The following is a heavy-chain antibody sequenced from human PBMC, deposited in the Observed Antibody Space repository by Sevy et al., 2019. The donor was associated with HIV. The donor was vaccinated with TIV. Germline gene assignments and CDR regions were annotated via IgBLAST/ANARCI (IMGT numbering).Heavy chain of an antibody. CDR1: GGSFSGYY. J-gene: IGHJ5*02. CDR2: INHSGST. D-gene: IGHD2-2*01. CDR3: ARIPNTVVVPAARNWFDP. V-gene: IGHV4-34*01. Sequence: SETLSLTCAVYGGSFSGYYWSWIRQPPGKGLEWSGEINHSGSTNYNPSLKSRVTISVDTSKNQFSLKLSSVTAADTAVYYCARIPNTVVVPAARNWFDPWGQGTLVTVSS.